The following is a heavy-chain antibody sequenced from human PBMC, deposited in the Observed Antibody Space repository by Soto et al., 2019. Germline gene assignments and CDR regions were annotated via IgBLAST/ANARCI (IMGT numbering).Heavy chain of an antibody. D-gene: IGHD1-26*01. J-gene: IGHJ4*02. V-gene: IGHV4-39*01. CDR3: ASPNSGSYSYTDY. Sequence: SETLSLTCTVSGGSISSSSYYWGWIRQPPGKGLEWIGSIYYSGSTYYNPFLESRVAISVDTSKNQFSLKLSSVTAADTAVYYCASPNSGSYSYTDYWGQGTLVTVSS. CDR1: GGSISSSSYY. CDR2: IYYSGST.